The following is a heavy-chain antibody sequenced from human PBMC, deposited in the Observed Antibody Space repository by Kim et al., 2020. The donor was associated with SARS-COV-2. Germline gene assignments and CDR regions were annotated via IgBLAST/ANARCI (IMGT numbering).Heavy chain of an antibody. CDR3: ARAYSSSYWFDP. CDR1: GGSISSSSYY. J-gene: IGHJ5*02. D-gene: IGHD6-13*01. Sequence: SETLSLTCTVSGGSISSSSYYWGWIRQPPGKGLEWIGSIYYSGSTYYNPSLKSRVTISVDTSKNQFSLKLSSVTAADTAVYSCARAYSSSYWFDPWGQGTLVTVSA. CDR2: IYYSGST. V-gene: IGHV4-39*01.